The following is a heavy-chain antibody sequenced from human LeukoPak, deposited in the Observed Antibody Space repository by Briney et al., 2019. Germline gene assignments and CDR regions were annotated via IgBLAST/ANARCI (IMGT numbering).Heavy chain of an antibody. J-gene: IGHJ6*02. CDR3: ARDGALTTVTTIYYYGMDV. CDR2: ISSSGSTI. V-gene: IGHV3-11*01. D-gene: IGHD4-17*01. CDR1: GFTFSDYY. Sequence: GGSLRLSGAASGFTFSDYYMSWIRQAPGKGLEWVSYISSSGSTIYYADSVKGRFTISRDNAKNSLYLQMNSLRAEDTAVYYCARDGALTTVTTIYYYGMDVWGQGTTVTVSS.